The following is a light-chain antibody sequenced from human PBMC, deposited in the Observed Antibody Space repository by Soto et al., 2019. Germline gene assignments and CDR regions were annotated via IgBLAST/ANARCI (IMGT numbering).Light chain of an antibody. V-gene: IGLV2-14*01. Sequence: QSALTQPASVSGSPEKSIAISCTGTRMKVVGYNFFSWSPPPPGKAPKLMIYEVSNRPSGVSNRFSGSKSGNTASLTISGLQADDESDYYYSSYTSSSAYVFGTEPKVTV. CDR2: EVS. CDR1: RMKVVGYNF. J-gene: IGLJ1*01. CDR3: SSYTSSSAYV.